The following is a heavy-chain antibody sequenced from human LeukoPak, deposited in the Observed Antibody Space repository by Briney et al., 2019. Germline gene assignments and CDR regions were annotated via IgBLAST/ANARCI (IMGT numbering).Heavy chain of an antibody. J-gene: IGHJ4*02. D-gene: IGHD3-16*02. CDR1: GFTFSSYA. CDR3: AKVRDYVWGSYRPYYFDY. CDR2: ISGSGGNT. Sequence: PGGSLRLSCAASGFTFSSYAMSWVRQAPGKGLEWVSAISGSGGNTYYADSVKGRFTISRDNSKNTLYLQMNSLRAEDTAVYYCAKVRDYVWGSYRPYYFDYWGQGTLVTVSS. V-gene: IGHV3-23*01.